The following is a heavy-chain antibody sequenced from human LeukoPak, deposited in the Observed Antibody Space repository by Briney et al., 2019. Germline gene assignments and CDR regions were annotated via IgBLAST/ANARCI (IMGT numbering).Heavy chain of an antibody. CDR2: INHSGST. D-gene: IGHD6-19*01. Sequence: SETLSLTCAVYGGSFSGYYWSWIRQPPGKGLEWIGEINHSGSTNYNPSLKSRVTISVDTSKNQFSLKLSSVTAADTAVYYCARGGVPPYIAVSDYWGQGTLVTVSS. V-gene: IGHV4-34*01. J-gene: IGHJ4*02. CDR3: ARGGVPPYIAVSDY. CDR1: GGSFSGYY.